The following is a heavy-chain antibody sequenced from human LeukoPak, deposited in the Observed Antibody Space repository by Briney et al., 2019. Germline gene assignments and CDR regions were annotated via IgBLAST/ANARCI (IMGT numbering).Heavy chain of an antibody. CDR1: GFSFSNAW. CDR2: ISSSSSYI. Sequence: GGSLRLSCAASGFSFSNAWMSWVRQAPGKGLEWVSSISSSSSYIYYADSVKGRFTISRDNAKNSLYLQMNSLRAEDTAVYYCARDDGPGVYCSSTSCYTGWFDPWGQGTLVTVSS. J-gene: IGHJ5*02. CDR3: ARDDGPGVYCSSTSCYTGWFDP. V-gene: IGHV3-21*01. D-gene: IGHD2-2*02.